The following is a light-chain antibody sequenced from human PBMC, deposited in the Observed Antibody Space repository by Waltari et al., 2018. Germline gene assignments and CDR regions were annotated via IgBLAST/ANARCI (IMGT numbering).Light chain of an antibody. V-gene: IGKV1-39*01. Sequence: DIQMTQSPSSLSASVGDRVTITCRAGQNIANYLHWYQQKSGEAPKLLIYAASNLQSGVPSRLSGSGAGTDFTLTISSLQPDDFATYYCQQSLRNPSITFGQGTRLEIK. CDR3: QQSLRNPSIT. CDR2: AAS. J-gene: IGKJ5*01. CDR1: QNIANY.